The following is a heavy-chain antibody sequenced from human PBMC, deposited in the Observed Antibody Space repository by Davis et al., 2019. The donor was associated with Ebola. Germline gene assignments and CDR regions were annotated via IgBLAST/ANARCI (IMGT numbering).Heavy chain of an antibody. CDR3: ARSDCNHIGCKLLDG. J-gene: IGHJ4*02. Sequence: PGGSLRLSCVGSGFTFSRHAMSWVRQAPGKGLAWVSSVSDSGLITVHADSVKGRFTISRDNSRNTLYLQMNSLRAEDTALYLCARSDCNHIGCKLLDGWGQGTPVTVSP. D-gene: IGHD2-21*01. CDR2: VSDSGLIT. V-gene: IGHV3-23*01. CDR1: GFTFSRHA.